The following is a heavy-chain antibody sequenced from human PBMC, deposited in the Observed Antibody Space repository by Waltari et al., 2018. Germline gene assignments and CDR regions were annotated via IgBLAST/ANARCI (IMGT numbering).Heavy chain of an antibody. CDR1: GGTFVSYA. D-gene: IGHD5-18*01. J-gene: IGHJ2*01. V-gene: IGHV1-69*01. CDR2: IIPILNTT. CDR3: ARGPMTATGQGYFDI. Sequence: QVQLVQSGAEVKNPGSSVTVSCKASGGTFVSYAVSWVRQAPGQGLEWMGGIIPILNTTNYPQKFQGRVTITADESTSTAFMELTSLKSDDTAFYYCARGPMTATGQGYFDIWGRGTLVTVSS.